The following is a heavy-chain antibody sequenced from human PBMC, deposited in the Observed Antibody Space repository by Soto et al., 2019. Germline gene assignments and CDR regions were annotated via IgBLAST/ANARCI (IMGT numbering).Heavy chain of an antibody. CDR3: ARDAAVGRDGVFDN. V-gene: IGHV3-53*01. J-gene: IGHJ4*02. Sequence: EVQLVESGGGLIQPGESLRLSCAASGFSLTSHYMNWVRQAPGKGLEWVSVIYSGGNTDYADSVRGRFTVSRDTSKNTLYLQMDNVRAEDTALYYCARDAAVGRDGVFDNWGQGTLVTVSS. CDR1: GFSLTSHY. CDR2: IYSGGNT. D-gene: IGHD2-8*01.